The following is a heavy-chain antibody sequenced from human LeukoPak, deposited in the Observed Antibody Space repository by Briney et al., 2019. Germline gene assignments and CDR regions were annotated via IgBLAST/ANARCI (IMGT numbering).Heavy chain of an antibody. CDR1: GFTFDDYG. CDR2: INWNGGST. CDR3: AKANVVVPAATYFDY. J-gene: IGHJ4*02. D-gene: IGHD2-2*01. Sequence: GGSLRLSCAASGFTFDDYGMSWVRQAPGKGLEWVSGINWNGGSTGYADSVKGRFTISRDNAKNSLYLQMNSLRAEDTALYYCAKANVVVPAATYFDYWGQGTLVTVSS. V-gene: IGHV3-20*04.